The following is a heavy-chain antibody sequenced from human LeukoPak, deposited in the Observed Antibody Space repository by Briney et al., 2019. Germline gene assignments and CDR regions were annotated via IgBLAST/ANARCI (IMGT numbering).Heavy chain of an antibody. D-gene: IGHD2-15*01. J-gene: IGHJ4*02. Sequence: PSETLSLTCTVSGGSISSYYWTWIRQPPGKGLEWIGYMHYSGTTKYNPSLKSRVTISIDASRNQVSLHLSSVTAADTAVYFCAGYCSRGSCPDSWGRGTLVTVSS. CDR2: MHYSGTT. CDR1: GGSISSYY. V-gene: IGHV4-59*08. CDR3: AGYCSRGSCPDS.